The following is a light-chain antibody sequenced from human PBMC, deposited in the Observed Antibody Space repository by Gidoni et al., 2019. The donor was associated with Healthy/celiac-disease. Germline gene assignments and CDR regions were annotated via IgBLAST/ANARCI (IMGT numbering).Light chain of an antibody. CDR1: NSDVGGYNY. CDR3: SSYTSSSTLVV. V-gene: IGLV2-14*03. Sequence: QSALTQPASVSGSPGPSITISCTGTNSDVGGYNYVSWYQQHPGKAPKLMIYDVSNRPSGVSNRFSGSKSGNTASLTISGLQAEDEADYYCSSYTSSSTLVVFGTGTKVTVL. CDR2: DVS. J-gene: IGLJ1*01.